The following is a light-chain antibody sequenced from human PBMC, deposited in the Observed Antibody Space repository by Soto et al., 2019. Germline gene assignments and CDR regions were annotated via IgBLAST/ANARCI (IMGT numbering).Light chain of an antibody. CDR3: SSNTRSSTHWV. CDR1: SSDVGGYNY. J-gene: IGLJ3*02. V-gene: IGLV2-14*01. Sequence: QSALTQPASVSGSPGQSITISCTGTSSDVGGYNYVSWYQQHPGKAPKLMIYEVSNRPSGVSNRFSGSKSGNTASLTISGLQAEDEADYYCSSNTRSSTHWVFGGGTKLTVL. CDR2: EVS.